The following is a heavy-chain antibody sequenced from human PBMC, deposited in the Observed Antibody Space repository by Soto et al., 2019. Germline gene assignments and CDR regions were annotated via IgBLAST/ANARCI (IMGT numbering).Heavy chain of an antibody. CDR1: GYTLTELS. D-gene: IGHD5-18*01. CDR3: ALRGYSYGLYYFDY. Sequence: ASVKVSCKVSGYTLTELSMHWVRQAPGKGLEWMGGFDPEDGETIYAQKFQGRVTMTEDTSTDTAYMELSSLRSEDTAVYYCALRGYSYGLYYFDYWGQGTLVTVSS. CDR2: FDPEDGET. V-gene: IGHV1-24*01. J-gene: IGHJ4*02.